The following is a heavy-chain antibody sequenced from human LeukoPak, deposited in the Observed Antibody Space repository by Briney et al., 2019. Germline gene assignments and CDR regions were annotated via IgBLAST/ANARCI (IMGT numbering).Heavy chain of an antibody. CDR2: IIPILGTA. CDR3: ARYHCSGGSCYSLHFDY. D-gene: IGHD2-15*01. CDR1: GGTFSSYA. J-gene: IGHJ4*02. V-gene: IGHV1-69*05. Sequence: SVKVSCKASGGTFSSYAISWVRQAPGQGLEWMGGIIPILGTANYAQKFQGRVTMTRDTSTSTVYMELSSLRSEDTAVYYCARYHCSGGSCYSLHFDYWGQGTLVTVSS.